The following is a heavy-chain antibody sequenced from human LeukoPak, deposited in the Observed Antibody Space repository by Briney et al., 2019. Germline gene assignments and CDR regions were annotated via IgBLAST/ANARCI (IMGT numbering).Heavy chain of an antibody. V-gene: IGHV5-51*01. D-gene: IGHD3-22*01. CDR1: GYSFTSYW. CDR3: ARRSFSTYYYDSSVDYFAY. Sequence: GESLKISCKGSGYSFTSYWIGWVRQMPGKGLGWMGIIYPGDSDTRYSPSFQGQVTISADKSISTAYLQWSSLKASDTAMYYCARRSFSTYYYDSSVDYFAYWGQGTLVTVSS. CDR2: IYPGDSDT. J-gene: IGHJ4*02.